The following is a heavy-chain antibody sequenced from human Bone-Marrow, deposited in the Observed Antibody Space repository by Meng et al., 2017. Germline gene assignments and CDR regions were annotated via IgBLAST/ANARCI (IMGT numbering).Heavy chain of an antibody. CDR1: GYTFTSYD. Sequence: ASVKVSCKASGYTFTSYDINWVRQAPGQGLEWMGRINPNSGGTNYAQKFQGRVTMTRDTSISTAYMELSRLRSDDTAVYYCARGIAVAPDYWGQGTLVTVSS. J-gene: IGHJ4*02. V-gene: IGHV1-2*06. D-gene: IGHD6-19*01. CDR3: ARGIAVAPDY. CDR2: INPNSGGT.